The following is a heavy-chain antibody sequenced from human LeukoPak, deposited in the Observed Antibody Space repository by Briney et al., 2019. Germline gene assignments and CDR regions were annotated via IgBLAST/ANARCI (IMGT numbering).Heavy chain of an antibody. CDR2: ISYDGSNK. J-gene: IGHJ4*02. Sequence: PGRSLRLSCAASGFTFSSYAMHWVRQAPGKGLEWVAVISYDGSNKYYADSVKGRFTISRDNSKNTLYLQMNSLRAEDTAVYYCAKGSHIVVVPAAITDYWGQGTLVTVSS. CDR1: GFTFSSYA. D-gene: IGHD2-2*01. V-gene: IGHV3-30-3*01. CDR3: AKGSHIVVVPAAITDY.